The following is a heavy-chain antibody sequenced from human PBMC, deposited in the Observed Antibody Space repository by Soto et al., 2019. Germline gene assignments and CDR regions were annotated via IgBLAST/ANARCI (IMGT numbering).Heavy chain of an antibody. CDR1: GGSISSSSYY. CDR2: IYYSGST. CDR3: ARLDYGDYGFDY. J-gene: IGHJ4*02. V-gene: IGHV4-39*01. D-gene: IGHD4-17*01. Sequence: SETLSLTCTVSGGSISSSSYYWGWIRQPPGKGLEWIGSIYYSGSTYYNPSLKSRVTISVDTSKNQFSLKLSSVTAADTAVYYCARLDYGDYGFDYWGQGTLVTVSS.